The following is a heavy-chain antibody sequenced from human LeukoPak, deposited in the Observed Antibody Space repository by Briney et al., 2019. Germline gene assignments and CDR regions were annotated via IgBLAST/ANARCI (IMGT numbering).Heavy chain of an antibody. CDR3: AKEPYSGSQLLDY. CDR2: ISTSGGST. Sequence: HPGGSLRLSCAASGFTFSSHAMSWVRPAPGKGLEWVSAISTSGGSTYYADSVKGRFTISRDNSKNTLYLQMNSLRAEDTAVYYCAKEPYSGSQLLDYWGQGTLVTVSS. CDR1: GFTFSSHA. J-gene: IGHJ4*02. V-gene: IGHV3-23*01. D-gene: IGHD1-26*01.